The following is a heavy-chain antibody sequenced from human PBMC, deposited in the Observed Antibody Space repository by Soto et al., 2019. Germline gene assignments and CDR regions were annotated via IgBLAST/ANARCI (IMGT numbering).Heavy chain of an antibody. V-gene: IGHV4-30-4*01. J-gene: IGHJ4*02. Sequence: PSETLSLTCTFSGGSISSGDYYWSWIRQPPGKGLEWIGYIYYSGSTYYNPSLKSRVTISVDTSKNQFSLKLSSVTAADTAVYYCARGNPLEDYDSSGYSVNFDYWGQGTLVTVSS. CDR2: IYYSGST. CDR3: ARGNPLEDYDSSGYSVNFDY. D-gene: IGHD3-22*01. CDR1: GGSISSGDYY.